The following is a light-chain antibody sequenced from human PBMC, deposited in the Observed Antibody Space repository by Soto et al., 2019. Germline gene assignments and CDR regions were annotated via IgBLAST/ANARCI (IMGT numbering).Light chain of an antibody. CDR1: QGISSH. V-gene: IGKV1-9*01. J-gene: IGKJ2*01. CDR3: QQVNGYPHT. Sequence: DIQLTQSPSFLSASVGDRVTITCRASQGISSHLAWYQQIPGKGPKLLIYAASTLQSGVPSRFSGSGSGTEFTLAISSLQPEDSATYYCQQVNGYPHTFGQGTKLEIK. CDR2: AAS.